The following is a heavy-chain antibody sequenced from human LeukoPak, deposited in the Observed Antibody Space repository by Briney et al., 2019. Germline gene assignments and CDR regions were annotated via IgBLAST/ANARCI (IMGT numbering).Heavy chain of an antibody. J-gene: IGHJ5*02. D-gene: IGHD2-21*01. Sequence: PSETLSLTCAVYGGSFSGYYWSWIRHPPGKGREWIGEINHSGSTNYNPSLKSRVTISVDTSKNQFSLKLSSVTAADTAVYYCARTPLVVKIRKGFDPWGQGTLVTVSS. V-gene: IGHV4-34*01. CDR2: INHSGST. CDR3: ARTPLVVKIRKGFDP. CDR1: GGSFSGYY.